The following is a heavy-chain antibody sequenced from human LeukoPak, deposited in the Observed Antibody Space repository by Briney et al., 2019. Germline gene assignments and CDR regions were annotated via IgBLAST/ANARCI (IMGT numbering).Heavy chain of an antibody. V-gene: IGHV1-18*01. CDR3: ARLSSLVRSWKDYYGMDV. Sequence: GASVKVSCKASGYTFTSYGISWVRQAPGQGLEWMGWISAYNGNTNYAQKLQGRVTMTTDTSTSTAYMELRSLRSDDTAVYYCARLSSLVRSWKDYYGMDVWGQGTTATVS. CDR1: GYTFTSYG. CDR2: ISAYNGNT. D-gene: IGHD3-10*01. J-gene: IGHJ6*02.